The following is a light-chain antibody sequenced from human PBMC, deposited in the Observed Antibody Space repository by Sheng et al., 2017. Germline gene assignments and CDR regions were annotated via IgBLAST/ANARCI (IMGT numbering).Light chain of an antibody. CDR3: QLYGSSFT. Sequence: VMTQSPATLSVSLGERATLSCRASQNISTNLAWYQHTPGQAPRLLIYAASNRATGIPDRFSGSGSGTDFTLTISRLEPEDFAVYYCQLYGSSFTFGPGTKVDIK. V-gene: IGKV3-20*01. CDR1: QNISTN. J-gene: IGKJ3*01. CDR2: AAS.